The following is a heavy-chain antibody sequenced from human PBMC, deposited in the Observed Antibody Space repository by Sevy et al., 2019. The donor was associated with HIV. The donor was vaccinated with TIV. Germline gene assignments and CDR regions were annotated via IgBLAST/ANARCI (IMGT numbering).Heavy chain of an antibody. Sequence: GGSLRLSCAASGFSFSSYSMNWVRQAPGKGLEWVSYISSSSSTIYYADSVRGRFTISRDNAKNSLYLQMNSLRAGDTPVYYCARVPSTGRYGMDVWGQGTTVTVSS. CDR1: GFSFSSYS. J-gene: IGHJ6*02. CDR2: ISSSSSTI. V-gene: IGHV3-48*01. D-gene: IGHD3-10*01. CDR3: ARVPSTGRYGMDV.